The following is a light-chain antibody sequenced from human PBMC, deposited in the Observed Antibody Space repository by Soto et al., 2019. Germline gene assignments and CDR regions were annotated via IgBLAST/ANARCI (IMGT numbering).Light chain of an antibody. V-gene: IGKV1-33*01. CDR2: DAS. J-gene: IGKJ4*01. CDR3: QQYDNLPLT. CDR1: QDISNY. Sequence: DIQMTQSPSSLSASVGDRVTITCQASQDISNYLNWYQQKPGKAPKLLIYDASNLETGVPSTFSGSGSATDFTFTISSLQPDDIATYYCQQYDNLPLTFGGGTKVEIK.